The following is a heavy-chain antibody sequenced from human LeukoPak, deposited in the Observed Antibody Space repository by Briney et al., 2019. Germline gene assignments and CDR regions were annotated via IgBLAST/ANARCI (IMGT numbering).Heavy chain of an antibody. CDR3: ARGGSGTLYSWVGWFDP. CDR2: IQFSGSV. D-gene: IGHD3-10*01. Sequence: SETLSLTCSVSGDSIGNFYWSWLRQSPEKGLKWIACIQFSGSVNYNPSLKSRVTIAVDTAKSQFSLKLRSVTAADTAVYYCARGGSGTLYSWVGWFDPWGQGTLVTVSS. J-gene: IGHJ5*02. V-gene: IGHV4-59*01. CDR1: GDSIGNFY.